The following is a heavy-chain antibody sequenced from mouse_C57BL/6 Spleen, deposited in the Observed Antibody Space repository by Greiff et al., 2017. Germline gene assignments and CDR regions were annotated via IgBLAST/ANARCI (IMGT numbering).Heavy chain of an antibody. J-gene: IGHJ2*01. Sequence: QVQLQQPGAELVKPGASVKLSCKASGYTFTSYWMHWVKQRPGRGLEWIGRIDPKSGGTKYNEKFKSKATLTVDKPSSTAYMQLSSRTSEDSAGYYCARENYITTVVAQDYWCQGTTLTVSS. V-gene: IGHV1-72*01. CDR1: GYTFTSYW. D-gene: IGHD1-1*01. CDR2: IDPKSGGT. CDR3: ARENYITTVVAQDY.